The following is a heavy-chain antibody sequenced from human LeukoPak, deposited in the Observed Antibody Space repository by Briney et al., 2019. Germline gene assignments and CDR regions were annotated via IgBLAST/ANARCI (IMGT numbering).Heavy chain of an antibody. V-gene: IGHV3-48*03. CDR3: ARDRFYGSGSYAHFDY. D-gene: IGHD3-10*01. CDR1: GFTFSSYE. CDR2: ISSSGGTI. Sequence: GGSLRLSCAASGFTFSSYEMNWVRQAPGEGLEWVSYISSSGGTINYADSVKGRFTIARDNAKNSLYLQMNSLRVEDTAVYYCARDRFYGSGSYAHFDYWGQGTLVTVSS. J-gene: IGHJ4*02.